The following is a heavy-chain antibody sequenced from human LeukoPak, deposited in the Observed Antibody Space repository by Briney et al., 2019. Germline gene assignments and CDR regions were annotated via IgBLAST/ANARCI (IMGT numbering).Heavy chain of an antibody. CDR2: IYYSGST. D-gene: IGHD4-17*01. Sequence: SETPSLTCTVSGGSISSSSYYWGWIRQPPGKGLEWIGSIYYSGSTYYNPSLKSRVTISVDTSKNQFSLKLSSVTAADTAVYYCARHPHTAYNWFDPWGQGTLVTVSS. CDR3: ARHPHTAYNWFDP. V-gene: IGHV4-39*01. J-gene: IGHJ5*02. CDR1: GGSISSSSYY.